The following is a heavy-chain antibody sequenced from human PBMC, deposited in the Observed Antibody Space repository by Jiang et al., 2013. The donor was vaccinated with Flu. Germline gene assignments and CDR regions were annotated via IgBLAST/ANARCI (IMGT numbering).Heavy chain of an antibody. CDR1: DGSISGNY. D-gene: IGHD5-24*01. CDR3: AIGSGWLTDS. CDR2: VHYSGRT. V-gene: IGHV4-59*01. J-gene: IGHJ4*02. Sequence: TVSDGSISGNYCNWIRQPPGKTLEWIGFVHYSGRTNYNPSLRSRVTISSDTSKNQFSLNLSSVTAADTAVYFCAIGSGWLTDSWGLGTTVIVSS.